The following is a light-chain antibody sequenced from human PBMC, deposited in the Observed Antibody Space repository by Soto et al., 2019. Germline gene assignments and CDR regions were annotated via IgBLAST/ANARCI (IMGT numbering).Light chain of an antibody. CDR3: TSYTGGNNLYV. Sequence: QSALTQPASVSGSPGQSITISCTGTSSDVGAYSYVSWYQQHPGKAPKLIIYDVSDRPSGISNRFSGPKSDNTASLTISGLQAEDEADYYRTSYTGGNNLYVFGTGTKVTVL. V-gene: IGLV2-14*01. J-gene: IGLJ1*01. CDR1: SSDVGAYSY. CDR2: DVS.